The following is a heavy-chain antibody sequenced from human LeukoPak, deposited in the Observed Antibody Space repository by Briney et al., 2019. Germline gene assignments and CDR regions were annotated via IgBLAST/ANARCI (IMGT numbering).Heavy chain of an antibody. CDR2: IYTSGST. J-gene: IGHJ6*02. Sequence: PSETLSLTCTVSGGSISSYYWSWIRQPAGKGLEWIGRIYTSGSTNYNPSLKSRVTMSVDTSKNQFSLKLSSVTAADTAVYYCARTVLGYCSSTSCYQLYYYYGMDVWGQGTTVTVSS. CDR1: GGSISSYY. CDR3: ARTVLGYCSSTSCYQLYYYYGMDV. V-gene: IGHV4-4*07. D-gene: IGHD2-2*01.